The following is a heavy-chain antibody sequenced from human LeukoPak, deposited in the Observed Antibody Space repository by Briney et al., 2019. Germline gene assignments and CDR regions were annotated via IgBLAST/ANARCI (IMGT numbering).Heavy chain of an antibody. CDR1: GFTFSSYG. J-gene: IGHJ4*02. CDR3: AKDRIAAARYYFDY. V-gene: IGHV3-30*02. D-gene: IGHD6-13*01. CDR2: IRYDGSNK. Sequence: GGSLRLSCAASGFTFSSYGMHWVRQAPGKGLEWVAFIRYDGSNKYYADSVKGRFTISRDNSKNTLYLQMNSLRAEDTAVYYCAKDRIAAARYYFDYWGQGTPVTASS.